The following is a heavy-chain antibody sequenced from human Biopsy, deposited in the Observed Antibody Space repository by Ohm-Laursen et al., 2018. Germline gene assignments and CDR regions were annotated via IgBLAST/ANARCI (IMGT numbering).Heavy chain of an antibody. J-gene: IGHJ4*02. CDR1: GGSINSYY. CDR2: LFTSGTT. D-gene: IGHD3-10*01. CDR3: VRGGSGSFPFDY. V-gene: IGHV4-4*07. Sequence: TLSLTCTVSGGSINSYYWSWMRQPAGKGLEWIGRLFTSGTTNYSPSLNNRVTMSVDTSKNQFSPRLTSVTAADTAVYYCVRGGSGSFPFDYWGPGTLVTVSS.